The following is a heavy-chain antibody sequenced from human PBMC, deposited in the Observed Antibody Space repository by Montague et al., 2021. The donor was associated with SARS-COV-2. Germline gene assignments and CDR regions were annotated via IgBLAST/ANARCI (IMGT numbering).Heavy chain of an antibody. CDR1: VSCISRATHN. Sequence: SETLSLTCTILVSCISRATHNCGRISYPPGKDLYWIWTIYYSGTTHYNPSLRSRVTISLDTSKNQVSLRLTSVTAADTAFYYCGSDTTAFFRFDYWGRGTLISVSS. CDR2: IYYSGTT. D-gene: IGHD2/OR15-2a*01. CDR3: GSDTTAFFRFDY. J-gene: IGHJ4*02. V-gene: IGHV4-39*07.